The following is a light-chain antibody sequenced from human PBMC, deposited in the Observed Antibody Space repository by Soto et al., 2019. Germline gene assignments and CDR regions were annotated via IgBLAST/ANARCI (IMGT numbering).Light chain of an antibody. CDR3: SSYTSSSANWV. CDR2: DVS. CDR1: SSDVGGYNY. J-gene: IGLJ3*02. V-gene: IGLV2-14*01. Sequence: QSALTQPGSVSGSPGQSITISCTGTSSDVGGYNYVSWYQQHPGKAPKLMIYDVSNRPSGVSNRFSGSKSGNTASLTISGLQAEDEADYYYSSYTSSSANWVFGGGTKLTVL.